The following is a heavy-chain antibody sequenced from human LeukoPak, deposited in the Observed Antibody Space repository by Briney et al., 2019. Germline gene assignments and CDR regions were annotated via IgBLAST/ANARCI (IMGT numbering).Heavy chain of an antibody. CDR2: ISYDGSNK. D-gene: IGHD1-26*01. CDR3: AKIDVGATMTGFDY. J-gene: IGHJ4*02. V-gene: IGHV3-30*18. CDR1: GFTFSSYG. Sequence: GGSLRLSCAASGFTFSSYGMHWVRQAPGKGLEWVAVISYDGSNKYYADSVKGRFTISRDNSKNTLYLQMNSPRAEDTAVYYCAKIDVGATMTGFDYWGQGTLVTVSS.